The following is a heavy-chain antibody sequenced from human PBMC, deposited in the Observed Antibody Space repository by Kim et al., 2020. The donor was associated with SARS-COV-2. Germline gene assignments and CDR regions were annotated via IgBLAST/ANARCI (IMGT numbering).Heavy chain of an antibody. CDR3: SKGYGDYGSVFDY. V-gene: IGHV4-34*01. Sequence: YTPSRKSRVTISVDTTKNPYTLKLSSVTAADTAVYYCSKGYGDYGSVFDYWGQGTLVTVSS. J-gene: IGHJ4*01. D-gene: IGHD4-17*01.